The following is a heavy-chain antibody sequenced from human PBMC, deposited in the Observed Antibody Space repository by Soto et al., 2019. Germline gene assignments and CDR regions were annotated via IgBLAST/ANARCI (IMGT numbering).Heavy chain of an antibody. CDR1: GFTFTKYA. CDR3: AKDTYSSSWYF. J-gene: IGHJ4*02. Sequence: EVQLLESGGDLVQPGGSLRLSCAASGFTFTKYAMTWVRQTPGKGLEWVSSISKSGGETYYADSVKGRFTISRDNSKNTLYLQMNGLRAEDTALYFCAKDTYSSSWYFWGQGTLVTVSS. D-gene: IGHD2-2*01. V-gene: IGHV3-23*01. CDR2: ISKSGGET.